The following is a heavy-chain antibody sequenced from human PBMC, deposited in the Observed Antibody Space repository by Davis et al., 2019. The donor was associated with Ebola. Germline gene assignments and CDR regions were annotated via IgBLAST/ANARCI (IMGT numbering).Heavy chain of an antibody. CDR1: GFTFSDYY. V-gene: IGHV3-11*01. J-gene: IGHJ4*02. D-gene: IGHD6-13*01. Sequence: GESLKISCAASGFTFSDYYMSWIRQAPGKGLEWVSYISSSGSTIYYADSVKGRFTISRDNAKNSLYLQMNSLRAEDTAVYYCARDDGPASSSGGYWGQGTLVTVSS. CDR3: ARDDGPASSSGGY. CDR2: ISSSGSTI.